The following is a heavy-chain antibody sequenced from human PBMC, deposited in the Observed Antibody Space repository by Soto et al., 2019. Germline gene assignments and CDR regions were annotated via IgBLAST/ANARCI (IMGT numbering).Heavy chain of an antibody. CDR2: INPNTGGT. CDR1: GYTFTGYY. J-gene: IGHJ5*02. CDR3: ARASQEGWFDP. Sequence: QVQLVQSGAEVKKPGASVKVSCKASGYTFTGYYLHWVRQAPGQGLEWMGWINPNTGGTNSARRFQGRVTLTRDTSISTAYMELRSLRSDDTAVYYCARASQEGWFDPWGQGTLVTVSS. V-gene: IGHV1-2*02.